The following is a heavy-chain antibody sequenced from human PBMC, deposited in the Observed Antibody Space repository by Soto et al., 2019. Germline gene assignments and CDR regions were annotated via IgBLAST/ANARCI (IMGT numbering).Heavy chain of an antibody. J-gene: IGHJ4*02. Sequence: GESLKISCKGFGYSFTTYWIGWVRQMPGKGLEWMGIIYPSDSDTRYSPSFQGQVTISADKSISTAYLQWSSLKASDTAIYYCARPYSSSPAGWGQGTLVTVSS. D-gene: IGHD6-6*01. CDR2: IYPSDSDT. V-gene: IGHV5-51*01. CDR1: GYSFTTYW. CDR3: ARPYSSSPAG.